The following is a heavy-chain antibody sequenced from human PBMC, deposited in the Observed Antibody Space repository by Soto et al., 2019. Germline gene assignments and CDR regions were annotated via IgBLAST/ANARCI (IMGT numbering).Heavy chain of an antibody. J-gene: IGHJ4*02. CDR2: VSDYGSNA. V-gene: IGHV3-30-3*01. CDR3: AGVRPGDNGYPFFDY. CDR1: GFSFSTST. D-gene: IGHD3-22*01. Sequence: GGSLRLSCAASGFSFSTSTMHWVRLTAGKGLEWVALVSDYGSNADYADSVQGRFTISRDNSKNTLFLQMDSLRPEDTAIYYCAGVRPGDNGYPFFDYWGQGTLVTVSA.